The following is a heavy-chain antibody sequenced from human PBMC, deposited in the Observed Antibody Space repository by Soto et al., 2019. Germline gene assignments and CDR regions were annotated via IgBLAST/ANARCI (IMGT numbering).Heavy chain of an antibody. CDR1: GGTFSSYA. Sequence: QVQLVQSGAEVKKPGSSVKVSCKASGGTFSSYAISWVRQAPGQGLEWMGGIIPIFGTANYAQEFQGRVTITAAESTSTAYMELSSLRSEDTAVYYCASGSREWLLYHHFDYWGQGTLVTVSS. J-gene: IGHJ4*02. CDR2: IIPIFGTA. CDR3: ASGSREWLLYHHFDY. D-gene: IGHD3-3*01. V-gene: IGHV1-69*01.